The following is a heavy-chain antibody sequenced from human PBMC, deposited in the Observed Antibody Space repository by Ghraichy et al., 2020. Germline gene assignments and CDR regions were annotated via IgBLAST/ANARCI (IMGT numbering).Heavy chain of an antibody. J-gene: IGHJ6*02. CDR1: GFTFSSYA. V-gene: IGHV3-23*01. Sequence: GGSLRLSCAASGFTFSSYAMSWVRQAPRKGLEWVSAISGSGGSTYYADSVKGRFTISRDNSKNTLYLQMNSLRAEDTAVYYCAKDRRGQSGWYSSGMGVWGQGTTVTVSS. CDR3: AKDRRGQSGWYSSGMGV. D-gene: IGHD6-19*01. CDR2: ISGSGGST.